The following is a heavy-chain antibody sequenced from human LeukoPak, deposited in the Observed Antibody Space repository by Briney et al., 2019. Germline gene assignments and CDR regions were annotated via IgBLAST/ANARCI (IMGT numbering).Heavy chain of an antibody. J-gene: IGHJ4*02. V-gene: IGHV3-23*01. Sequence: GGSLRLSCAASGFTFSTYAMNWVRQAPGKGLEWVSGISGSGGTTYYADSVKGRFTISRDNSKNALYLQMNYLRAEDTALYYCAKNIAAPTTPFDYWGQGALVTVSS. CDR2: ISGSGGTT. CDR3: AKNIAAPTTPFDY. D-gene: IGHD6-13*01. CDR1: GFTFSTYA.